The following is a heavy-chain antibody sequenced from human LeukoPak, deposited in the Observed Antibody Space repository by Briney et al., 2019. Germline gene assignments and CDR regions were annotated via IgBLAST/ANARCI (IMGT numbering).Heavy chain of an antibody. J-gene: IGHJ4*02. Sequence: GGSLRLSCAASGFTFSDYSVNWVRQAPGKGLEWVASISSSSPYIYYTDSVKGRFTISRDNAKNSLYLQMNSLRAEDTAVYYCAKDPSLGYYYDSSGYFWGQGALVTVSS. V-gene: IGHV3-21*04. CDR1: GFTFSDYS. D-gene: IGHD3-22*01. CDR2: ISSSSPYI. CDR3: AKDPSLGYYYDSSGYF.